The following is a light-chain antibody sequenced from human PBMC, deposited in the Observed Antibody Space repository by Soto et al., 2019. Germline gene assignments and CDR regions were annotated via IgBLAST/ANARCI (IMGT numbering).Light chain of an antibody. V-gene: IGKV1-33*01. J-gene: IGKJ1*01. CDR1: HDISNY. CDR3: QHYDNLLTWT. CDR2: DVS. Sequence: DIQMTQSPSSLSASVGDRVTITCQASHDISNYLNWYQQRPGKAPKLLIYDVSNLETGVPSRFSGSGSGTDFTLTISSLQPEDIATYYCQHYDNLLTWTFGQGTKVEL.